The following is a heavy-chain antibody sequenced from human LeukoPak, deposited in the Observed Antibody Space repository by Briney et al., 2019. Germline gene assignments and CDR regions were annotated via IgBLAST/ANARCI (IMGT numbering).Heavy chain of an antibody. V-gene: IGHV4-39*01. D-gene: IGHD3-3*01. Sequence: SDTLSLTCTVSGRSIRRTSYYWRWIRKPPGKGLEWIWSIYYSGSTYYNPSLKSRVTISVDTSKNQFSLKLSSVTAADTAVYYCGRLFYDFWSGHYYYYMDVWGKGTTVTVSS. CDR1: GRSIRRTSYY. CDR2: IYYSGST. CDR3: GRLFYDFWSGHYYYYMDV. J-gene: IGHJ6*03.